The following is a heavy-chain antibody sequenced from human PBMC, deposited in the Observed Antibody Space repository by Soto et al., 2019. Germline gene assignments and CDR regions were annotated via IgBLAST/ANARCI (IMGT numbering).Heavy chain of an antibody. CDR2: IYKSTTT. CDR3: ARGRYCLTGRCFPNWFDS. V-gene: IGHV4-30-4*01. D-gene: IGHD2-15*01. Sequence: SETLSLTCSVSGDSISTVDYFWAWIRQLPGQALEYIGYIYKSTTTYYNPSFESRVAISLDTSKSQFSLNVTSVTAAATDVYFCARGRYCLTGRCFPNWFDSWGQGTLVTVSS. J-gene: IGHJ5*01. CDR1: GDSISTVDYF.